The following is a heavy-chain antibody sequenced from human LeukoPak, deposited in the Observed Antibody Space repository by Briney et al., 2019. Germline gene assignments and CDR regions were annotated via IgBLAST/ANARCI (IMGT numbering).Heavy chain of an antibody. V-gene: IGHV4-59*01. Sequence: SETLSLTCTVSGGSIFSYYWSWIRQPPGKGLEWIGYIYDTGSTNYNPPLKSRVTMSVDTSKNQFSLKLSSVTAADTAVCYCARDPSYDSGGYYDYWGQGTLVTVSS. D-gene: IGHD3-22*01. CDR3: ARDPSYDSGGYYDY. CDR1: GGSIFSYY. CDR2: IYDTGST. J-gene: IGHJ4*02.